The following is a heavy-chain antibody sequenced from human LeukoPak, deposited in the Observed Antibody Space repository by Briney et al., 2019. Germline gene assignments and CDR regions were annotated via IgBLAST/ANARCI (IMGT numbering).Heavy chain of an antibody. CDR2: MNPNSGNT. D-gene: IGHD3-22*01. CDR1: GCTFTSYD. CDR3: ARHGGEYYYDSSGYLRAFDI. J-gene: IGHJ3*02. V-gene: IGHV1-8*03. Sequence: VASVKVSCKASGCTFTSYDINWVRQATGQGLEWMGWMNPNSGNTGYAQKFQGRVTITRNTSISTAYMELSSLRSEDTAVYYCARHGGEYYYDSSGYLRAFDIWDQGTMVTVSS.